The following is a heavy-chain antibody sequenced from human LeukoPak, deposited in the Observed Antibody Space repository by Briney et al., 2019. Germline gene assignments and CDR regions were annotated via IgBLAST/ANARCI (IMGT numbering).Heavy chain of an antibody. CDR3: ARVKGSSSSRD. CDR1: GGSFSGYY. Sequence: PSETLSLTCAVYGGSFSGYYWSWIRQPPGKGLEWIGEINHSGSTNYTPPLKRRVTISVDTSKNQFSLKLSSVTAADTAVYYCARVKGSSSSRDWGQGTLVAVSS. V-gene: IGHV4-34*01. CDR2: INHSGST. D-gene: IGHD6-13*01. J-gene: IGHJ4*02.